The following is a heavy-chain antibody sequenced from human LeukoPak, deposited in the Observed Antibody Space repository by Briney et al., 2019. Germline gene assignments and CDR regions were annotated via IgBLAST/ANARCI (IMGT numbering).Heavy chain of an antibody. CDR1: GFTFSSYS. Sequence: GGSLRLSCAASGFTFSSYSMKWVRQAPGKGLGWVSSISSISSYIYYADSVKGRFTISRDNAKNSLYLQMNSLRAEDTAVYYCARESLGSSGYYRDYWGQGTLVTVSS. D-gene: IGHD3-22*01. J-gene: IGHJ4*02. V-gene: IGHV3-21*01. CDR3: ARESLGSSGYYRDY. CDR2: ISSISSYI.